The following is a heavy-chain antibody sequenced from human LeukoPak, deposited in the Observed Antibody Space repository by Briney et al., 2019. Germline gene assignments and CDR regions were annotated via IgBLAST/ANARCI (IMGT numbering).Heavy chain of an antibody. CDR2: GSVYYSGST. J-gene: IGHJ4*02. V-gene: IGHV4-39*07. CDR1: GGSISSSSYY. D-gene: IGHD4-11*01. CDR3: AREGGLQHHFDY. Sequence: PSETLSLTCTVSGGSISSSSYYWGWIRQPPGKGLEWIGSGSVYYSGSTYYNASLRSRVTISADTSKNQFSLKLSSVTAADTAVYYCAREGGLQHHFDYWGQGTLVTVSS.